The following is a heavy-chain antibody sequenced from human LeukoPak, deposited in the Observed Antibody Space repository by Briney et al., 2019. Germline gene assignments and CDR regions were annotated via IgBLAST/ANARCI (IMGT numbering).Heavy chain of an antibody. CDR2: IKQDGSEK. V-gene: IGHV3-7*04. Sequence: GGSLRLSCAASGFTFSSYAMSWVRQAPGKGLEWVANIKQDGSEKYYVDSVKGRFTISRDNAKNSLYLQMNSLRAEDTAVYYCARVQLHGARGVIKLDYYYYGMDVWGQGTTVTVSS. CDR1: GFTFSSYA. J-gene: IGHJ6*02. D-gene: IGHD3-10*01. CDR3: ARVQLHGARGVIKLDYYYYGMDV.